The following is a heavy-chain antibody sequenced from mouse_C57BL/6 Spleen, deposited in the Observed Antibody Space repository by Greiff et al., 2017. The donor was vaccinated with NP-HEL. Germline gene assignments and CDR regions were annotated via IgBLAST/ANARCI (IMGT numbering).Heavy chain of an antibody. CDR2: IDPSDSYT. D-gene: IGHD1-1*01. V-gene: IGHV1-69*01. CDR3: ARSRYYFDY. CDR1: GYTFTSYW. J-gene: IGHJ2*01. Sequence: QVQLQQPGPELVMPGASVKLSCKASGYTFTSYWMHWGKQRPGQGLEWIGEIDPSDSYTNYNQKFKGKSTLTVDKSSSTAYIQLSSLTAVDAAVYYCARSRYYFDYWGQGTTLTVSS.